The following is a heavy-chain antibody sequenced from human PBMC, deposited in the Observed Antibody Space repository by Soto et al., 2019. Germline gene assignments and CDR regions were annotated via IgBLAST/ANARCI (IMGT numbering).Heavy chain of an antibody. J-gene: IGHJ6*02. CDR2: IKQDGSEK. D-gene: IGHD3-22*01. CDR3: ARKVVVSNYYYYGMDV. Sequence: EVQLVESGGGLVQPGGSLRLSCAASGFTFSSYWMSWVRQAPGKGLEWVANIKQDGSEKYYVDSVKGRFTISRDNAKNSLYLQMNSLRAEDTAVYYCARKVVVSNYYYYGMDVWGQGTTVTVSS. V-gene: IGHV3-7*04. CDR1: GFTFSSYW.